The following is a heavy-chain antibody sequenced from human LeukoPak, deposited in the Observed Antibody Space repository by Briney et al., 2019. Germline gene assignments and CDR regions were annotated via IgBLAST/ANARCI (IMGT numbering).Heavy chain of an antibody. CDR3: ARDRTAIVVVSTFDY. CDR1: GFTFSSYA. J-gene: IGHJ4*02. Sequence: GRSLRLSCAASGFTFSSYAMHWVRQAPGKGLEWVAVISYDGSNKYYADSVKGRFTISRDNSKNTLYLQMNSLRAEDTAVYYCARDRTAIVVVSTFDYWGQGTLVTVSS. D-gene: IGHD3-22*01. V-gene: IGHV3-30-3*01. CDR2: ISYDGSNK.